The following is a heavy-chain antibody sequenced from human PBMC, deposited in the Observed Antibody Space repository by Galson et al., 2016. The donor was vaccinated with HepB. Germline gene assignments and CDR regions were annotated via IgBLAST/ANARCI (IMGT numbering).Heavy chain of an antibody. CDR2: IYPGDSHT. V-gene: IGHV5-51*01. D-gene: IGHD3-22*01. CDR3: ARPRGAGSSGYSFAFDF. CDR1: GYSFPNYW. J-gene: IGHJ4*02. Sequence: QSGAEVKKPGESLTMSCEGSGYSFPNYWIAWVRQMPGKGLEWMGSIYPGDSHTRYSPSFQGQVTISGDKSINTVYLRWSSLRASDTAMYYCARPRGAGSSGYSFAFDFWGQGTLVTVSS.